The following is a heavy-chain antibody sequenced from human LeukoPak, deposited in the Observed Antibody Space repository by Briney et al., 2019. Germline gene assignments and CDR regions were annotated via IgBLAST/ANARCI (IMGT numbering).Heavy chain of an antibody. CDR1: GLTFSSSW. V-gene: IGHV3-7*01. J-gene: IGHJ4*02. CDR2: INPDGNKK. Sequence: PGWSLRLSCAVSGLTFSSSWMDWVRQAPGKGLEWVASINPDGNKKYSADSVKGRFTISRDNAENSLYLQMNSLRVEDTAFYYCARDLAYSRLDYWGQGVLVTVSS. CDR3: ARDLAYSRLDY. D-gene: IGHD5-18*01.